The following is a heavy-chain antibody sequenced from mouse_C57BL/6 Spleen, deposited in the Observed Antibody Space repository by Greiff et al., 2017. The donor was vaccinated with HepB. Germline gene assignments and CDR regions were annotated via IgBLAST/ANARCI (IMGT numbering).Heavy chain of an antibody. J-gene: IGHJ2*01. V-gene: IGHV8-12*01. CDR1: GFSLSTSGMG. CDR2: IYWDDDK. D-gene: IGHD1-1*02. Sequence: QVTLKESGPGILQSSQTLSLTCSFSGFSLSTSGMGVSWIRQPSGKGLEWLAHIYWDDDKRYNPSLKSRLTISKYTSRNQVFLKITSVDTADTATYYCARRGWYFFDYWGQGTTLTVSS. CDR3: ARRGWYFFDY.